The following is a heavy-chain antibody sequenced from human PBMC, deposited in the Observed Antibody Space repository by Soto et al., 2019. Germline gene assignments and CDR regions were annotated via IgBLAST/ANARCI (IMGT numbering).Heavy chain of an antibody. Sequence: GGSLRLSCAASGFTFSGSAMHWVRQASGKGLEWVGRIRSKGNNYATAYGASLKGRFTISRDDSKNTAYLQMNSLNTEDTAVYYCSRQASDFWSGKPQYYMDVWGKGTTVTVSS. CDR3: SRQASDFWSGKPQYYMDV. V-gene: IGHV3-73*01. CDR1: GFTFSGSA. CDR2: IRSKGNNYAT. D-gene: IGHD3-3*01. J-gene: IGHJ6*03.